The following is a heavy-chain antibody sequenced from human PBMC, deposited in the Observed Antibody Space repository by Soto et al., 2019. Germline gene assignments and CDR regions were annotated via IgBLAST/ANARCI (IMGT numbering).Heavy chain of an antibody. V-gene: IGHV3-23*01. CDR3: AKELWDSSGYYYYYYGMDV. D-gene: IGHD3-22*01. CDR1: GFTFSSYA. Sequence: PGGSLRLSCAASGFTFSSYAMSWVRQAPGQGLEWVSAISGSGGSTYYADSVKGRFTISRDNSKNTLYLQMNSLRAEDTAVYYCAKELWDSSGYYYYYYGMDVWGQGTTVTVSS. CDR2: ISGSGGST. J-gene: IGHJ6*02.